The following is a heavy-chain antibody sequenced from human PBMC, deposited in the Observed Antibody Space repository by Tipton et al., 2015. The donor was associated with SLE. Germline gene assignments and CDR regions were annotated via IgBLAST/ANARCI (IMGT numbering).Heavy chain of an antibody. CDR2: IYYSGNT. CDR3: ARDAPATVTTGYWFES. CDR1: GGSISSSDYY. V-gene: IGHV4-30-4*08. Sequence: TLSLTCTVSGGSISSSDYYWTWIRQHPGKGLEWIGYIYYSGNTYYNPSLKSRVAISVDTSKNQFSLKLSSVTAADTAVYYCARDAPATVTTGYWFESWGQGTLVTVSS. J-gene: IGHJ5*01. D-gene: IGHD4-11*01.